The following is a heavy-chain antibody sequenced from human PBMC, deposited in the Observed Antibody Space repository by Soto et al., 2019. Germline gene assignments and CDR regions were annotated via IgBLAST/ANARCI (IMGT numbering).Heavy chain of an antibody. Sequence: QVQLQESGPGLVGPSQTLSLTCTVSGGSISSDDYYWSWIRQPPGKGLEWIGYTYYSGSTHYNPSLKSRVSISGDTSKNQFSLKLSSVTAADTAVYYCARGLWGPGLYYYYYGMDVWGQGTTVTVSS. J-gene: IGHJ6*02. D-gene: IGHD5-18*01. CDR2: TYYSGST. CDR3: ARGLWGPGLYYYYYGMDV. V-gene: IGHV4-30-4*01. CDR1: GGSISSDDYY.